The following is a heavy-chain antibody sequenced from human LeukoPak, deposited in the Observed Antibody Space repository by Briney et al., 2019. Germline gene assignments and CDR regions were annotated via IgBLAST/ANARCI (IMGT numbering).Heavy chain of an antibody. CDR3: AELGITMIGGV. CDR1: GFTFSSYS. V-gene: IGHV3-21*01. Sequence: PGGSLRLSCAASGFTFSSYSMNWVRQAPGKGLEWVSSISSSSSYIYYADTVKGRLTISRDNAMHSLYLHMNSLRAEDTAVYYCAELGITMIGGVWGKGTTVTISS. CDR2: ISSSSSYI. D-gene: IGHD3-10*02. J-gene: IGHJ6*04.